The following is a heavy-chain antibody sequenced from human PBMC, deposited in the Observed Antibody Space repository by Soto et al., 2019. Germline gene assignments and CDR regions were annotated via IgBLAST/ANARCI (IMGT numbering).Heavy chain of an antibody. J-gene: IGHJ4*02. V-gene: IGHV3-74*01. CDR2: INSDGSST. CDR3: ARSRSWYYFDY. CDR1: GFPFSTYW. Sequence: EVQLVESGGGLVQPGGSLRISCAASGFPFSTYWMHWVRQAPGKGLVWVSRINSDGSSTNYADSVKGRFTISRDNAKNTLYLQMSSLRAEDTAVYSCARSRSWYYFDYWGQGTLVTVSS. D-gene: IGHD6-13*01.